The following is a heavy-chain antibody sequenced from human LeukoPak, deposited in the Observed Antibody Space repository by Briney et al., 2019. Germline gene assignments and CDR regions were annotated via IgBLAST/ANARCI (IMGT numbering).Heavy chain of an antibody. CDR2: ISSSSSYI. D-gene: IGHD3-10*01. V-gene: IGHV3-21*01. CDR1: GFTLSSYS. Sequence: GGSLRLSCAASGFTLSSYSMNWVRQAPGKGREWGSSISSSSSYIYYTDSVKGRFTISRDNAKNSLYLQMNSLRAEDTAVYYCVRPYGSGSPYYYYYMDVWGKGTTVTVSS. CDR3: VRPYGSGSPYYYYYMDV. J-gene: IGHJ6*03.